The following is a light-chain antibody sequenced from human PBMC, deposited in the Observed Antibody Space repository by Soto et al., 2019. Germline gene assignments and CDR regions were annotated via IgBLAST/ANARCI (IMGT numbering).Light chain of an antibody. CDR3: QQYNNWPV. CDR2: SAS. CDR1: QSLSIN. J-gene: IGKJ1*01. V-gene: IGKV3-15*01. Sequence: EIVMTQSPATLSVSPGERATLSCRASQSLSINLAWYQQKPGQAPRLLIYSASTRATGIPSRFSGSGSGTEFTLTISSLQSEDFAVYYCQQYNNWPVFGQGTK.